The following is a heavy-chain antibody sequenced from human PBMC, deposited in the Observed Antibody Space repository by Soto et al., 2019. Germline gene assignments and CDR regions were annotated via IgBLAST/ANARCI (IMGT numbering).Heavy chain of an antibody. CDR1: GFTFSSYS. V-gene: IGHV3-21*01. J-gene: IGHJ3*02. D-gene: IGHD3-22*01. CDR3: ARGILTYDSSGPNAFDI. CDR2: ISSSSSYI. Sequence: GGSLRLSCAASGFTFSSYSMNWVRQAPGKGLEWVSSISSSSSYIYYADSVKGRFTISRDNAKNSLYLQMNSLRAEDTAVYYCARGILTYDSSGPNAFDIWGQGTMITVSS.